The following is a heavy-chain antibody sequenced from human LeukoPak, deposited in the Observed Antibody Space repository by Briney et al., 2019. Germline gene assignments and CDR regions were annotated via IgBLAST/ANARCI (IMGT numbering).Heavy chain of an antibody. V-gene: IGHV4-34*01. Sequence: SETLSLTCAVSGGSFSNYYWSCIRQSPEKGLEWIGEINHSGDTNYNPSLKSRATISLDTSKNQFSLNLTSVTAADTAVYYCHMVRGGGYFDYWGQGTPVTVSS. D-gene: IGHD3-10*01. CDR3: HMVRGGGYFDY. CDR1: GGSFSNYY. J-gene: IGHJ4*02. CDR2: INHSGDT.